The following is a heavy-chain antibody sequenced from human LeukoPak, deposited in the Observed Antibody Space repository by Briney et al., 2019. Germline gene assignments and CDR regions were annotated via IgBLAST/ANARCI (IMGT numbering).Heavy chain of an antibody. CDR2: IYYSGST. V-gene: IGHV4-59*01. CDR3: ARAASGYYYASDI. D-gene: IGHD5-12*01. CDR1: GGSISSYY. J-gene: IGHJ3*02. Sequence: PSETLSLTCTVSGGSISSYYWSWIRQPPGKGLEWIGYIYYSGSTKYNPPLNSRVTMSVDTSKNQLSLILTSVTAADTAVYYCARAASGYYYASDIWGQGTVVTVSS.